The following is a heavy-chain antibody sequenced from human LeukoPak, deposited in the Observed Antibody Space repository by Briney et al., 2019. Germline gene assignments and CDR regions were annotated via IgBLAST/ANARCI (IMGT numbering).Heavy chain of an antibody. CDR3: ARDQARGRDIVVVPAALLDY. J-gene: IGHJ4*02. D-gene: IGHD2-2*01. V-gene: IGHV3-30-3*01. CDR2: ISYDGSNK. CDR1: GFTFSSFA. Sequence: GGSLRLSCAASGFTFSSFAMHWVRQAPGKGLEWVAVISYDGSNKYYADSVKGRFTISRDNSKNTLYLQMNSLRAEDTAVYYCARDQARGRDIVVVPAALLDYWGQGTLVTVSS.